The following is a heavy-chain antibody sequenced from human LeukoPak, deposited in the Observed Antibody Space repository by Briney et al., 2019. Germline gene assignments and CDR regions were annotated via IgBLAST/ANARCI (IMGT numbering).Heavy chain of an antibody. CDR2: IYRDGSS. J-gene: IGHJ3*01. V-gene: IGHV3-66*01. D-gene: IGHD6-19*01. CDR1: GLSVSSNY. CDR3: TGSGGNSC. Sequence: GGSLRLSCVASGLSVSSNYMSWVRQAPGKGLEWVSVIYRDGSSYCAESVKGRFTISRDNAKNTVYLQMNSLRGEDTAVYYCTGSGGNSCWGQGTMVTVSS.